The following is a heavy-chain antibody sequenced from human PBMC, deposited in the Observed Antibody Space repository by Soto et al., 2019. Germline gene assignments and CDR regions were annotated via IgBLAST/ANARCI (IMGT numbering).Heavy chain of an antibody. D-gene: IGHD2-2*01. V-gene: IGHV4-34*01. CDR2: SNHVGNT. CDR3: ARVLIAGGTTD. CDR1: GGSFSGYY. J-gene: IGHJ4*02. Sequence: QVQLQQWGAGLLKPSETLSLTCAVYGGSFSGYYWSWIRQPPGKGLEWIGESNHVGNTNYNPSLKRRVTMSVAPAKNQFTLRLSSVTAADTAGYYCARVLIAGGTTDWGQGSLVLVSS.